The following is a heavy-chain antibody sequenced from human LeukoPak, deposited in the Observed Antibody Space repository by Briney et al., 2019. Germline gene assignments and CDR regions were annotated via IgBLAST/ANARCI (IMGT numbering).Heavy chain of an antibody. CDR3: ARDTPDYDSSGYYYREGAFDI. CDR1: GGSISSSSYY. V-gene: IGHV4-39*07. CDR2: IYYNGST. Sequence: SGTLSLTCTVSGGSISSSSYYWGWIRQPPGKGLEWIGSIYYNGSTYYNPSLKSRVTISVDTSKNQFSLKLSSVTAADTAVYYCARDTPDYDSSGYYYREGAFDIWGQGTMVTVSS. J-gene: IGHJ3*02. D-gene: IGHD3-22*01.